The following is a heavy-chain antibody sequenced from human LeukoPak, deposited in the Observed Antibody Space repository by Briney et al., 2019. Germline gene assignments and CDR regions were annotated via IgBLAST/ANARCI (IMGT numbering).Heavy chain of an antibody. CDR3: ARDGQTFRSGSYSDPFDY. J-gene: IGHJ4*02. V-gene: IGHV1-18*01. D-gene: IGHD1-26*01. CDR1: GYTFTSYG. CDR2: ISAYNGNT. Sequence: ASVKVSCKASGYTFTSYGISWVRQAPGQGLEWMGWISAYNGNTNYAQKVQGRVTMTTDTSTSTAYMELRSLRSDDTAVYYCARDGQTFRSGSYSDPFDYWGQGTLVTVSS.